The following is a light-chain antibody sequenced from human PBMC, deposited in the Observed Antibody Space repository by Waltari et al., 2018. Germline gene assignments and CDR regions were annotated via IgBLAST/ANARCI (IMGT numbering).Light chain of an antibody. V-gene: IGKV3-11*01. Sequence: EIVLTQSPATLSLSPGDRATLSCRPSQSVSSYLALSQQKPGQAPRLLIYDASHRATGIPARFSGSGSGTDFTLTISSLEPEDFAVYYCQQRSNWPLITFGQGTRLEIK. CDR2: DAS. CDR1: QSVSSY. CDR3: QQRSNWPLIT. J-gene: IGKJ5*01.